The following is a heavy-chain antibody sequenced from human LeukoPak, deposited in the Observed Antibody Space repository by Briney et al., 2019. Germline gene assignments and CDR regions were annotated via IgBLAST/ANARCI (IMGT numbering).Heavy chain of an antibody. J-gene: IGHJ4*02. Sequence: PGGSLRLSCAASGFTFRSYSMNWVRQAPGKGLDWVSYITSGSSPIYYADSVKGRFTISRDNAKNSLYLQMNSLRDEDTAVYYCARRAYGDDSFDYWGQGTLVTVSS. V-gene: IGHV3-48*02. CDR1: GFTFRSYS. CDR3: ARRAYGDDSFDY. D-gene: IGHD4-17*01. CDR2: ITSGSSPI.